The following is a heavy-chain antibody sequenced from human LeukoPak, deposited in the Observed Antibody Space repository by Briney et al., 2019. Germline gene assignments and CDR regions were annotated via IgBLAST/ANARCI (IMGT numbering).Heavy chain of an antibody. J-gene: IGHJ4*02. CDR2: ITYDGSNK. V-gene: IGHV3-30-3*01. CDR3: ARGGEYKNSPRGFDY. Sequence: GGSLRLSCAASGFTFSSYAMHWVRQAPGKGLEWVAVITYDGSNKYYADSVKGRFTISRDNSKNTLYLQMNSLRAEDTAMYYCARGGEYKNSPRGFDYWGQGTLVTVSS. CDR1: GFTFSSYA. D-gene: IGHD2/OR15-2a*01.